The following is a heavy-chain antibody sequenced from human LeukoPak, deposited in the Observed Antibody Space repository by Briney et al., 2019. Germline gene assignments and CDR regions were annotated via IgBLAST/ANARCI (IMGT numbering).Heavy chain of an antibody. Sequence: SESLSLSCTVSAGSNNSYYWSWIRQPPGKGLEWIGYTHPSGNTNYSPSLKSRVTISIDTSRNQFSLKLSSVTAADTAVYFCARKAPKKGWFDPWGQGTLVTVSS. CDR2: THPSGNT. CDR1: AGSNNSYY. V-gene: IGHV4-4*09. J-gene: IGHJ5*02. CDR3: ARKAPKKGWFDP.